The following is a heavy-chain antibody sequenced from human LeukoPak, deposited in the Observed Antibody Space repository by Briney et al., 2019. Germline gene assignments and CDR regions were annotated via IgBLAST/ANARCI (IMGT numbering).Heavy chain of an antibody. D-gene: IGHD3-22*01. CDR1: GGSISSSSYY. CDR3: ARHPPLYDSSGYAFDY. Sequence: SETLSLTCTVSGGSISSSSYYWGWIRQPPGKGLEWIGSIYYSGSTYYNPSLKSRVTISVDTSKNQFSLKLSSVTAADTAVYYCARHPPLYDSSGYAFDYWGQGNPGHRLL. J-gene: IGHJ4*02. CDR2: IYYSGST. V-gene: IGHV4-39*01.